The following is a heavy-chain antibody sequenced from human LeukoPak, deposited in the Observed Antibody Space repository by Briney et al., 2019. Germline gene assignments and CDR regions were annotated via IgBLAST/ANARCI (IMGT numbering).Heavy chain of an antibody. CDR2: IYYSGST. D-gene: IGHD3-3*01. CDR3: ARDVTIFGVVFPYYCYYYGMDV. CDR1: GGSISSSSYY. J-gene: IGHJ6*02. Sequence: SETLSLTCTVSGGSISSSSYYWGWIRQPPGKGLEWIGSIYYSGSTYYNPSLKSRVTISVDTSKNQFSLKLSSATAADTAVYYCARDVTIFGVVFPYYCYYYGMDVWGQGTTVTVSS. V-gene: IGHV4-39*01.